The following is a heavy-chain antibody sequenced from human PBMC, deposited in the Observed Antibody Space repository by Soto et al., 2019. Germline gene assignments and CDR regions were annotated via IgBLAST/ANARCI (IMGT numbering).Heavy chain of an antibody. CDR2: INHSGST. J-gene: IGHJ4*02. V-gene: IGHV4-34*01. Sequence: SETLSLTCAVYCGSFSGYYWSWIRQPPGKGLEWIGEINHSGSTNYNPSLKSRVTISVDTSKNQFSLKLSSVTAADTAVYYCARVLRASSAPRFDYWGQGTLVTVSS. CDR1: CGSFSGYY. D-gene: IGHD6-6*01. CDR3: ARVLRASSAPRFDY.